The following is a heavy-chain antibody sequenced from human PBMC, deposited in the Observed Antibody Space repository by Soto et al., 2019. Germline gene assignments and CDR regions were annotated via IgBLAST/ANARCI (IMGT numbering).Heavy chain of an antibody. V-gene: IGHV3-23*01. CDR1: GFTFSSYA. Sequence: EVQLLESGEGLVQPGGSLKRSCAASGFTFSSYAMSWVRQAPGKGLEWVSGIGGSGGNTYYADSVKGRFTISRDNSKNTLLLQVNSLRAEDTAEYYCARVVRYFDTPYGMDVWGQGTTVTVSS. J-gene: IGHJ6*02. CDR3: ARVVRYFDTPYGMDV. D-gene: IGHD3-9*01. CDR2: IGGSGGNT.